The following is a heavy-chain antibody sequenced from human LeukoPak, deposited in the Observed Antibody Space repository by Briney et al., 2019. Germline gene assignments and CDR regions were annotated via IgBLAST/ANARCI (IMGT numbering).Heavy chain of an antibody. J-gene: IGHJ4*02. CDR1: GFTFSSYG. Sequence: GRSLRLSCAASGFTFSSYGMHWVRQAPGKGLGWVAFISYDGSNKYYADSVKGRFTISRDNSKNTLYLQMNSLRAEDTAMYYCAKEAAYCGGDCYSGSDYWGQGTLVTVSS. CDR2: ISYDGSNK. CDR3: AKEAAYCGGDCYSGSDY. D-gene: IGHD2-21*02. V-gene: IGHV3-30*18.